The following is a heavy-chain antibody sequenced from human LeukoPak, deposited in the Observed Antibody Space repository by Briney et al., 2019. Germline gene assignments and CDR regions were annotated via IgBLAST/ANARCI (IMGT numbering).Heavy chain of an antibody. D-gene: IGHD7-27*01. CDR1: GGSISSYY. Sequence: PSETLSLTCTVSGGSISSYYWSWIQQPPGKGLEWIGYIYYSGSTNYNPSLKSRVTISVDTSKNQFSLKLSSVTAADTAVYYCARGGNWEDFDYWGQGTLVTVSS. CDR3: ARGGNWEDFDY. J-gene: IGHJ4*02. V-gene: IGHV4-59*01. CDR2: IYYSGST.